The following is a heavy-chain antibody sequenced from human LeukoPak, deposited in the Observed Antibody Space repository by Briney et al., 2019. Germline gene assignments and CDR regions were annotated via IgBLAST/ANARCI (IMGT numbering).Heavy chain of an antibody. CDR3: ARLSPTSGGDY. J-gene: IGHJ4*02. CDR1: GGSTINYF. D-gene: IGHD3-10*01. CDR2: IYTSGTT. V-gene: IGHV4-4*07. Sequence: PSETLSLTCTVSGGSTINYFRSWIRQPAGRGLEWIGHIYTSGTTHYNPSLKNRVTISLDTSKSQFSLQLNSVTAADSAVYYCARLSPTSGGDYWGQGTLVTVSS.